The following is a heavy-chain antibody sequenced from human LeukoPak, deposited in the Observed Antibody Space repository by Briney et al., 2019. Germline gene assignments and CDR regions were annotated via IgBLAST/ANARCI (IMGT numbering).Heavy chain of an antibody. D-gene: IGHD3-9*01. CDR1: GYTFTGYY. V-gene: IGHV1-2*06. CDR3: ARGYDILTGYFDAFDI. Sequence: ASVKVSCKASGYTFTGYYMHWMRQAPGQGLEWMGRINPNSGGTNYAQKFQGRVTMTRDTSISTAYMELSRLRSDDTAVYYCARGYDILTGYFDAFDIWGQGTMVTVSS. CDR2: INPNSGGT. J-gene: IGHJ3*02.